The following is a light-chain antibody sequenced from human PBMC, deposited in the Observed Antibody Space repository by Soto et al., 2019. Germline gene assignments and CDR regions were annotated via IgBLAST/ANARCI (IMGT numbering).Light chain of an antibody. J-gene: IGKJ1*01. CDR2: AAA. V-gene: IGKV1-17*01. CDR3: QQQYGNSEA. Sequence: IQLTQSPSSLSSSVGDRVTITCRASQGISNELCWLQQRPGDAPTLLISAAARLQSAVPSRCSGRGSGTEYTTPTSSLQPEDVATYYCQQQYGNSEAFGRGTKVDIK. CDR1: QGISNE.